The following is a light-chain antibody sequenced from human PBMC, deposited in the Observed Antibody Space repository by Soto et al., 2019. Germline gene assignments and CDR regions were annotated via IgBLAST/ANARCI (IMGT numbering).Light chain of an antibody. CDR1: QSISSW. CDR2: DVS. Sequence: DIQMTQSPSTLSASVVDRVTITCRASQSISSWLAWYQQKPGKAPKLLIYDVSNLESGVPSRFSGSGSETEFTLTISSLQPDDVATYYCQQYNTFWTFGQGTKVEIK. V-gene: IGKV1-5*01. CDR3: QQYNTFWT. J-gene: IGKJ1*01.